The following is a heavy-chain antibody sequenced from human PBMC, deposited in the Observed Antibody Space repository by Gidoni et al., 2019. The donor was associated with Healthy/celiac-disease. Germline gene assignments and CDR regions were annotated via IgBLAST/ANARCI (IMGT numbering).Heavy chain of an antibody. CDR1: GASISSGGYY. J-gene: IGHJ5*02. CDR2: IYYSGST. CDR3: AREPYYYGSGNLLIWFDP. Sequence: QVQLQESGSGLVKPSQTLSLTCTVSGASISSGGYYWSWIRQHPGKGLEWIGYIYYSGSTYYNPSLKSRVTISVDTSKNQFSLKLSSVTAADTAVYYCAREPYYYGSGNLLIWFDPWGQGTLVTVSS. D-gene: IGHD3-10*01. V-gene: IGHV4-31*03.